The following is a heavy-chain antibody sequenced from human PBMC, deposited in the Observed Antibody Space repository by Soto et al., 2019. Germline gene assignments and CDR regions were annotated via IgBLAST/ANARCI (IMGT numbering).Heavy chain of an antibody. Sequence: PSETLSLTCAVYGGAFRGYYWSWIRQPPGKGLEWLGEINDSGSTNYNPSLKSRITISLDTSKKEISLRLSSVTAADTAVYYCARERGRYCSGESCYPFGPWGQGALVTAS. V-gene: IGHV4-34*01. CDR3: ARERGRYCSGESCYPFGP. J-gene: IGHJ5*02. CDR1: GGAFRGYY. CDR2: INDSGST. D-gene: IGHD2-15*01.